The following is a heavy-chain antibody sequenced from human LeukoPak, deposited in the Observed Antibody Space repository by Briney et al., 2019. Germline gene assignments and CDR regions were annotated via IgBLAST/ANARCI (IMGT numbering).Heavy chain of an antibody. D-gene: IGHD3-9*01. V-gene: IGHV4-34*01. CDR1: GGSFSGYC. J-gene: IGHJ4*02. Sequence: SETLSLTCAVYGGSFSGYCWSWIRQPPGKGLEWIGEINHSGSTNYNPSLKSRVTISVDTSKNQFSLKLSSVTAADTAVYYCARGGVKLRYFDWLLAFDYWGQGTLVTVSS. CDR3: ARGGVKLRYFDWLLAFDY. CDR2: INHSGST.